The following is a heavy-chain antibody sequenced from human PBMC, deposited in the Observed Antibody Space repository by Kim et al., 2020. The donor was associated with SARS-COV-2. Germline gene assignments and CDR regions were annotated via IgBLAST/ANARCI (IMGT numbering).Heavy chain of an antibody. Sequence: GGSLRLSCATSGFAFTDDWMTWVRQAPGKGLEWIGRIRSNADGGAAEYAAPVRGRFTISRDDSKRMLYLQMNSLKTEDTAVYYCASGGTYYGYWGQGTL. CDR3: ASGGTYYGY. V-gene: IGHV3-15*01. J-gene: IGHJ4*02. CDR2: IRSNADGGAA. CDR1: GFAFTDDW. D-gene: IGHD3-3*01.